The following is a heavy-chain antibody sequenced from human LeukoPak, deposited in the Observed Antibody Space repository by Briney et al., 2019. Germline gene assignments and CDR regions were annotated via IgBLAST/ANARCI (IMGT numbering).Heavy chain of an antibody. V-gene: IGHV3-21*01. CDR1: GFTFSSYS. CDR2: ISSSSSYI. Sequence: GSLRLSCAASGFTFSSYSMNWVRQAPGKGLEWVSSISSSSSYIYYADSVKGRFTISRDNAKNSLYLQMNSLRAEDTAVYYCARDQRPSSSWPFDYWGQGTLVTVSS. D-gene: IGHD6-13*01. CDR3: ARDQRPSSSWPFDY. J-gene: IGHJ4*02.